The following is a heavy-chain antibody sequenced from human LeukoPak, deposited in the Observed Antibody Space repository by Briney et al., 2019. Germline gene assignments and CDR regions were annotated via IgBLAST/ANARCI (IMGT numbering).Heavy chain of an antibody. D-gene: IGHD3-10*01. J-gene: IGHJ6*02. V-gene: IGHV1-2*02. CDR3: ARESMVREIYYYGMDV. CDR2: INPNSGGT. Sequence: ASVKVSCKASGYTFTGYYMHWVRQALGQGLEWMGWINPNSGGTNYAQKFQGRVTMTRDTSISTAYMELSRLRSDDTAVYYCARESMVREIYYYGMDVWGQGTTVTVSS. CDR1: GYTFTGYY.